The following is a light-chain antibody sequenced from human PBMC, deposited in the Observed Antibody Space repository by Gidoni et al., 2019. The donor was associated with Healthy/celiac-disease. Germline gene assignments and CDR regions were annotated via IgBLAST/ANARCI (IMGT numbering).Light chain of an antibody. CDR3: QQRSNWLT. CDR1: TSVISY. V-gene: IGKV3-11*01. J-gene: IGKJ4*01. Sequence: EIVLTQHPATLSLSPGERATLSCRASTSVISYLAWYQQNPGQAPRLLIYDASNRATGIQARFSGSVSGTAFTLTISSLEPEEFAVYYCQQRSNWLTFGGXTKVEIK. CDR2: DAS.